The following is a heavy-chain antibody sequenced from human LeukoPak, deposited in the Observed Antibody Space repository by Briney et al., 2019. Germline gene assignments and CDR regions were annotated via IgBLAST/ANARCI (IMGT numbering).Heavy chain of an antibody. Sequence: GGSLRLSCAASGFTFSSYSMNWVRQAPGKGLEWVSYISSSSSTIYYADSVKGRFTISRDNAKNSLYLQMNSLRAEDTAVYYCARDPGNRYYYGMDVWGQGTTVTVSS. CDR2: ISSSSSTI. V-gene: IGHV3-48*04. J-gene: IGHJ6*02. CDR1: GFTFSSYS. CDR3: ARDPGNRYYYGMDV. D-gene: IGHD1-14*01.